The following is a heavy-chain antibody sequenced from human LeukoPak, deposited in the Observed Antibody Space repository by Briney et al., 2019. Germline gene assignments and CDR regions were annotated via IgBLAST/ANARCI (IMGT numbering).Heavy chain of an antibody. CDR1: GYTFTSYY. CDR2: INPSGGAT. CDR3: AGHSDLGSGSHYPYYYLMDV. J-gene: IGHJ6*02. V-gene: IGHV1-46*01. D-gene: IGHD3-10*01. Sequence: GASVKVSCKASGYTFTSYYMHWVRQAPGQGLEWMGIINPSGGATSYAQKFQGRVAMIGDTSTSTVYMQMSNLRIDDTAVYYCAGHSDLGSGSHYPYYYLMDVWGQGTTVTVSS.